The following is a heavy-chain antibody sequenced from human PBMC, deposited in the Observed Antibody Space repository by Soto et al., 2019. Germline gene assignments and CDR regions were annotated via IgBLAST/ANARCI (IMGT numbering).Heavy chain of an antibody. CDR2: ISYDGSNK. V-gene: IGHV3-30-3*01. D-gene: IGHD6-13*01. J-gene: IGHJ4*02. CDR1: GFTFSSYA. CDR3: ARPSSSWTDIFDY. Sequence: GGSLRLSCAASGFTFSSYAMHWVRQAPGKGLEWVAVISYDGSNKYYADSVKGRFTISRDNSKNTLYLQMNSLRAEDTAVYYCARPSSSWTDIFDYWGQGTLVTVSS.